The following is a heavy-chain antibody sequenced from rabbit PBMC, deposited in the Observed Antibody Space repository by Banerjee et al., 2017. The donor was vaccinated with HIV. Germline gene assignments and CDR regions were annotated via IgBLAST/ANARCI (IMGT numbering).Heavy chain of an antibody. Sequence: QQLEESGGDLVKPGASLTLTCTASGFSFSSSYYMCWVRQAPGKGLEWIACIYAGSSGSTYYASWAKGRFTISKTSSTTVTLQMTSLTAADTATYFCARELAGYAGYGYAILWGPGTLVTVS. V-gene: IGHV1S40*01. CDR1: GFSFSSSYY. J-gene: IGHJ4*01. D-gene: IGHD6-1*01. CDR3: ARELAGYAGYGYAIL. CDR2: IYAGSSGST.